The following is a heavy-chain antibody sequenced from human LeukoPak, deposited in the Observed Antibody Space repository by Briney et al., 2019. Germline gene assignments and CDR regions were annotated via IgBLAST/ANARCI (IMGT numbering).Heavy chain of an antibody. J-gene: IGHJ4*02. CDR3: AKDSNYYPVGVYY. Sequence: PGGSLRLSCAASGFTFTSYAMSWVRQAPGKGLEWVSAISGSGGSTYYADSVKGRFTISRENSKRTLYLQMNSLRAEDTAIYYCAKDSNYYPVGVYYWGQGTLVTVSS. CDR2: ISGSGGST. D-gene: IGHD4-11*01. V-gene: IGHV3-23*01. CDR1: GFTFTSYA.